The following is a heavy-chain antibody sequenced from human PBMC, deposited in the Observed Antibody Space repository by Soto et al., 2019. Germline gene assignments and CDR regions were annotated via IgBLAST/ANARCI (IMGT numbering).Heavy chain of an antibody. CDR2: ISWNSGSI. CDR3: AKDTSIQYYYGSGSYSGFDY. J-gene: IGHJ4*02. D-gene: IGHD3-10*01. CDR1: GFTFDDYA. Sequence: EVQLVESGGGLVQPGRSLRLSCAASGFTFDDYAMHWVRQAPGKGLEWVSGISWNSGSIGYADSVKGRFTISRDNAKNSLYLQMNSLRAEDTALYYCAKDTSIQYYYGSGSYSGFDYWGQGTLVTVYS. V-gene: IGHV3-9*01.